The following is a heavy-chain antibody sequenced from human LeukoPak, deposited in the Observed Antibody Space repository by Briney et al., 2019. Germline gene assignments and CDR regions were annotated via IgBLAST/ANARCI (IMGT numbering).Heavy chain of an antibody. V-gene: IGHV1-2*02. CDR2: INPNSGGT. CDR3: ARVSAITMVRGVQRDYYYMDV. D-gene: IGHD3-10*01. Sequence: GASVKVSRKAAGYTFTGYYMHWVRQAPGQGLEWMGWINPNSGGTNCAQKFQGRVTMTRDTSISTAYMELSRLRSDDTAVYYCARVSAITMVRGVQRDYYYMDVWGKGTTVTVSS. CDR1: GYTFTGYY. J-gene: IGHJ6*03.